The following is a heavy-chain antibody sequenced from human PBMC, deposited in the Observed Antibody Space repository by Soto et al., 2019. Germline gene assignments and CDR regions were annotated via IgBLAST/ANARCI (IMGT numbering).Heavy chain of an antibody. Sequence: PGGSLRLSCAASGFTFSSYAMHWVRQAPGKGLEYVSAISSNGGSTYYADSVKGRFTISRDNSKNTLYLQMGSLRAEDMAVYYCARDLLGYCSGGSCSYGMDVWGQGTTVTSP. CDR1: GFTFSSYA. CDR2: ISSNGGST. J-gene: IGHJ6*02. CDR3: ARDLLGYCSGGSCSYGMDV. D-gene: IGHD2-15*01. V-gene: IGHV3-64*02.